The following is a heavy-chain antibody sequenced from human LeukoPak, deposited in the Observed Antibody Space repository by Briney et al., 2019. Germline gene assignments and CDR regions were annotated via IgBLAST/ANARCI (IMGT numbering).Heavy chain of an antibody. V-gene: IGHV3-53*01. CDR2: IYSGGST. CDR3: ARDVNGYYDSSGQPGYYFDY. J-gene: IGHJ4*02. Sequence: PGGSLSLSCAASGFTVSSNYMSWVRQAPGKGLEWVSVIYSGGSTYYADSVKGRFTISRDNSKNTLYLQMNSLRAEDTAVYYCARDVNGYYDSSGQPGYYFDYWGQGTLVTVSS. D-gene: IGHD3-22*01. CDR1: GFTVSSNY.